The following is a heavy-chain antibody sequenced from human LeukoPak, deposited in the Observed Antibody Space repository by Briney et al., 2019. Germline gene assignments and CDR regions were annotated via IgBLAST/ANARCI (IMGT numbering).Heavy chain of an antibody. D-gene: IGHD3-10*01. V-gene: IGHV1-18*01. CDR3: ARARGRLLWFGELLPY. CDR1: GYTFTSYG. CDR2: ISAYNGNT. J-gene: IGHJ4*02. Sequence: ASVKVSCKASGYTFTSYGISWVRQAPGQGLEWMGWISAYNGNTNYAQKLQGRVTMTRNTSISTAYMELSSLRSEDTAVYYCARARGRLLWFGELLPYWGQGTLVTVSS.